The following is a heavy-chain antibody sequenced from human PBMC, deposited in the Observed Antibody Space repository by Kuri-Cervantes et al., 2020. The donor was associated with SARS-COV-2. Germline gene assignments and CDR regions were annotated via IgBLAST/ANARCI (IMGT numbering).Heavy chain of an antibody. CDR3: ARARVRGLITAYYYYGMDV. CDR2: MNPNSGGT. CDR1: GYTFTDYY. J-gene: IGHJ6*02. V-gene: IGHV1-2*04. Sequence: ASGKVSSKASGYTFTDYYMHWVRQAPGQGLECMGWMNPNSGGTNSAQKFQGWVNMTRDTSINTAYMELSRLRSDDTAVYYCARARVRGLITAYYYYGMDVWGQGTKVTVSS. D-gene: IGHD3-10*01.